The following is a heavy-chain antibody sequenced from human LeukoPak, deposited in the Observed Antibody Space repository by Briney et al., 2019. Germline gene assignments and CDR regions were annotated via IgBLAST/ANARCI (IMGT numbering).Heavy chain of an antibody. J-gene: IGHJ4*02. CDR2: ISSNGGST. CDR1: GFTFSMYA. Sequence: QPGGSLRLSCAASGFTFSMYAMHWVRQAPGKGLEYVSAISSNGGSTYYANSVKGRFSISRDNSKNTVYLQMNSLRAEDTAVYYCARESSGWLQLFDYWGQGTLVTVSS. V-gene: IGHV3-64*01. D-gene: IGHD5-24*01. CDR3: ARESSGWLQLFDY.